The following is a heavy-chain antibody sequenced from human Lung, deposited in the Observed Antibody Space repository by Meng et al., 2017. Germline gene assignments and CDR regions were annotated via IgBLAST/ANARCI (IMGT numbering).Heavy chain of an antibody. CDR2: IIDSGST. CDR1: GKSFSCNY. D-gene: IGHD6-19*01. CDR3: VRRTYSSGWYFDY. V-gene: IGHV4-34*12. Sequence: CVRRLCNHLKTLAPTCIVSGKSFSCNYCSWTRKPPGKGLEWIGEIIDSGSTNYNPSLKSRVTISVDTSKNQFSLRVTSVTAADRAVYYCVRRTYSSGWYFDYWGQGTLVTVSS. J-gene: IGHJ4*02.